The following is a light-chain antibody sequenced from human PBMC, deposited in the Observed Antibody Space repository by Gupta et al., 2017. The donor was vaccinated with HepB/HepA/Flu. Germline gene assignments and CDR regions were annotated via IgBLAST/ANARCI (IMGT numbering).Light chain of an antibody. V-gene: IGLV1-44*01. J-gene: IGLJ2*01. Sequence: QSVLTPPPSASGPPGQRVTISCSGSSSNLGSNTVNWYQQHPGTAPNLLVYSNNQRPAGVPARFSGSKSGTAASLAISGRQEEEEADYYGAAWDDSRNDLFGGGTKLTVL. CDR1: SSNLGSNT. CDR2: SNN. CDR3: AAWDDSRNDL.